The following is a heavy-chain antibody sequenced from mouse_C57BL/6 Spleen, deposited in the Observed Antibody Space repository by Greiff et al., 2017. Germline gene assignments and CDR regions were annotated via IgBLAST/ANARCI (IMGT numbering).Heavy chain of an antibody. J-gene: IGHJ2*01. CDR1: GFTFTDYY. CDR2: IRNKANGYTT. V-gene: IGHV7-3*01. D-gene: IGHD1-1*01. Sequence: EVKLVESGGGLVQPGGSLSLSCAASGFTFTDYYMSWVRQPPGKALEWLGFIRNKANGYTTEYSASVKGRFTISRDNSQSILYLQMNALRAEDSATYYCARSSTTVVARESFDYWGQGTTLTVSS. CDR3: ARSSTTVVARESFDY.